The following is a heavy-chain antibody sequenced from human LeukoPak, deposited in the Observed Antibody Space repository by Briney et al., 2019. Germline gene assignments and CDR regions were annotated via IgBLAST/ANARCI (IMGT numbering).Heavy chain of an antibody. CDR2: IRYDGSNE. D-gene: IGHD3-3*01. CDR3: VRDFEWSFDT. Sequence: GGSLRLSCEVSGFTFSNYGMHWVRQAPGKGLEWVAFIRYDGSNEYYADSVKGRFTISRDNSKNTLYLQMNSLRPEDTALYYCVRDFEWSFDTWDQGTLVTVSS. V-gene: IGHV3-30*02. CDR1: GFTFSNYG. J-gene: IGHJ4*02.